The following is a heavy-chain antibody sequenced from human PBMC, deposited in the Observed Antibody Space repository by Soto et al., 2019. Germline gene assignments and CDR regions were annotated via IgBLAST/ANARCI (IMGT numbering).Heavy chain of an antibody. Sequence: SETLSLTCAVYGKSLSGYYWSWIRQPPEKALEWIGEINHSGNTNYNPSLKSRVTISVDTSKNQLFLNLSSVTAADTAMYYCASHHVRGRTIAGAAEFWGQGTLVTVSS. V-gene: IGHV4-34*01. CDR2: INHSGNT. CDR1: GKSLSGYY. D-gene: IGHD1-26*01. J-gene: IGHJ4*02. CDR3: ASHHVRGRTIAGAAEF.